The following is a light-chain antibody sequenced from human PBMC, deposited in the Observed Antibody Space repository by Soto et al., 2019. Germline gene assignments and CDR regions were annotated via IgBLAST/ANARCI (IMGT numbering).Light chain of an antibody. Sequence: QSVLTQPPSASGTPGQRVTISCSGSSSNIGSNSANWYQQLPGTAPKLVMYSTNQRPSGVPDRFSGSKSGTSASPAISDLQSEDEADYYCAAWDDTLNGHVVFGGGTKVTVL. CDR2: STN. V-gene: IGLV1-44*01. CDR1: SSNIGSNS. J-gene: IGLJ2*01. CDR3: AAWDDTLNGHVV.